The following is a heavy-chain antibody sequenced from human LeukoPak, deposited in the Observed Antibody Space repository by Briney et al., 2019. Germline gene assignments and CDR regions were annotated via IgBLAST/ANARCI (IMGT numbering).Heavy chain of an antibody. CDR2: ISGSGRNT. D-gene: IGHD6-19*01. CDR3: AKVSGLTDF. CDR1: GFTFSSYG. J-gene: IGHJ4*02. V-gene: IGHV3-23*01. Sequence: TGGSLRLSCAASGFTFSSYGMRWLRQAPGKGLDWVSAISGSGRNTYYADSVKGRFTISRDNSKNTLHLHVNSLRAEVRVVYYCAKVSGLTDFWSQGALVTVSS.